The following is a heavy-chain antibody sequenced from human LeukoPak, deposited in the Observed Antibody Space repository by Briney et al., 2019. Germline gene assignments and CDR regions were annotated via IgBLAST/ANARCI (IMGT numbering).Heavy chain of an antibody. CDR1: GGSISSSSYY. CDR2: IYYSGST. D-gene: IGHD3-9*01. CDR3: ARLRAGYYNPYSFDY. Sequence: SETLSLTCTVSGGSISSSSYYWGWIRQPPGKGLEWIGSIYYSGSTYYNPSLKSRVTISVDTSKNQFSLKLSSVTAADTAVYYCARLRAGYYNPYSFDYWGQGTLVTVSS. V-gene: IGHV4-39*01. J-gene: IGHJ4*02.